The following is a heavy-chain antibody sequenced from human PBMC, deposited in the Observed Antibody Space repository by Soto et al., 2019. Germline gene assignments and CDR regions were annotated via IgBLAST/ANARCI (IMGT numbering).Heavy chain of an antibody. CDR1: GFTFSSYA. CDR3: AKAGCSGGSCYSIDFDY. CDR2: ISGSGGST. D-gene: IGHD2-15*01. J-gene: IGHJ4*02. V-gene: IGHV3-23*01. Sequence: PGGSLRLSCAASGFTFSSYAMSWVRQAPGKGLEWVSAISGSGGSTYYADSVKGRFTISRDNSKNTLYLQMNSLRAEDTAVYYCAKAGCSGGSCYSIDFDYWGQGTLVTVSS.